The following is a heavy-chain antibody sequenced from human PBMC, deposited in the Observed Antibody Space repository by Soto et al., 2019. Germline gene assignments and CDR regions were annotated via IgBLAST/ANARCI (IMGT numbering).Heavy chain of an antibody. J-gene: IGHJ6*02. V-gene: IGHV1-8*01. CDR3: ARVPGIAAAVDGMDV. CDR2: MNPNSGNT. D-gene: IGHD6-13*01. CDR1: GYTFTSYD. Sequence: QVQLVQSGAEVKKPGASVKVSCKASGYTFTSYDINWVRQATGQGLEWMGWMNPNSGNTGYAQKFLGRVTMTRNTSSSTAYMELSSLRSEDTAVYYCARVPGIAAAVDGMDVWGQGTTVTVSS.